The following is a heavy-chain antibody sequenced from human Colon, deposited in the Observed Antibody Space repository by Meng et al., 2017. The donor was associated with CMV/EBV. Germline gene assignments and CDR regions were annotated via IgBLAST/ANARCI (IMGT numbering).Heavy chain of an antibody. CDR3: VSGLVGTRNY. D-gene: IGHD1-14*01. J-gene: IGHJ4*02. V-gene: IGHV3-23*04. Sequence: EVQLVESGGGLVQPGGSLRLSCAASGFTFSDHYMDWVRQAPGKGLEWVSGILNGGDDTFYADSVKGRFTISRDNSRNTLYLEMNSLRVEDTATYFCVSGLVGTRNYWAQGTLVTVSS. CDR1: GFTFSDHY. CDR2: ILNGGDDT.